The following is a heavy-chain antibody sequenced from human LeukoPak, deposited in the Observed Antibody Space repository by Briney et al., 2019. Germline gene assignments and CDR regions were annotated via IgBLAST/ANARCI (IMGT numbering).Heavy chain of an antibody. Sequence: ASVKVSCKASGGTFSSYAISWVRQAPGQGLEWMGGIIPIFGTANYAQKFQGRVTITTDESTSTAYMELSSLRSEDTAVYYCARDCSSTSCQTNDAFDIWGQGTTVTVSS. J-gene: IGHJ3*02. V-gene: IGHV1-69*05. D-gene: IGHD2-2*01. CDR3: ARDCSSTSCQTNDAFDI. CDR2: IIPIFGTA. CDR1: GGTFSSYA.